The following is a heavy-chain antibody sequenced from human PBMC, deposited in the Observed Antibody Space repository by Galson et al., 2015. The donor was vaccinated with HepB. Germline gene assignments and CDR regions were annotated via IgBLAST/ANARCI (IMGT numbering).Heavy chain of an antibody. V-gene: IGHV3-30-3*01. J-gene: IGHJ4*02. CDR2: ISYGADNK. CDR3: ARDVSVSSGPIDY. D-gene: IGHD6-19*01. CDR1: GFTFNTYS. Sequence: SLRLSCAASGFTFNTYSMHWVRRAPGKGLKWEALISYGADNKYYADSVKGRFTISRDNSKNTLYLQMNSLRADDTALYYCARDVSVSSGPIDYWGQGALVTVSS.